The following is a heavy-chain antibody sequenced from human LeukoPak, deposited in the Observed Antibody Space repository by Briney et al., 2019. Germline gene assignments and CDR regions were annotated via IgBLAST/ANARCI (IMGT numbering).Heavy chain of an antibody. D-gene: IGHD3-22*01. Sequence: GGSLRLSCAASGFTFSSYSMNWVRQAPGKGLEWVSSISSSSSYIYYADSVKGRFTISRDNAKDSLYLQMNSLRAEDTAVYYCARDRYYYDRSGYCTPDYWGQGTLVTVSS. CDR3: ARDRYYYDRSGYCTPDY. CDR1: GFTFSSYS. V-gene: IGHV3-21*01. CDR2: ISSSSSYI. J-gene: IGHJ4*02.